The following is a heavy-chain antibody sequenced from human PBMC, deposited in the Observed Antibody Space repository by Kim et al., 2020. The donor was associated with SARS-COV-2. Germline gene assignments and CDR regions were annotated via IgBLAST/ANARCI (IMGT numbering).Heavy chain of an antibody. V-gene: IGHV1-2*02. D-gene: IGHD3-9*01. CDR1: GYTFTGYY. CDR2: INPNSGGT. Sequence: ASVKVSCKASGYTFTGYYMHWVRQAPGQGLEWMGWINPNSGGTNYAQKFQGRVTMTRDTSTSTAYMELSRLRSDDTTVYYCARDRYFDWLFNHDTTPNWFDPWGQGTQVTVPS. J-gene: IGHJ5*02. CDR3: ARDRYFDWLFNHDTTPNWFDP.